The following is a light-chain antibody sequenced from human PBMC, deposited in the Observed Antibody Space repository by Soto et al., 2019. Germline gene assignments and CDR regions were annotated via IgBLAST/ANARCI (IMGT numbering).Light chain of an antibody. Sequence: IGLTQSRVTLSLSPEETXGVYCRASQSVSSSYLAWYQQRPGQAPRLLIYGASTRATGVPARFSGRGSGTEFTLTISSLQSEDFAVYYCQQYTNWPPNTFGQGTRLEIK. CDR3: QQYTNWPPNT. V-gene: IGKV3-15*01. J-gene: IGKJ5*01. CDR2: GAS. CDR1: QSVSSSY.